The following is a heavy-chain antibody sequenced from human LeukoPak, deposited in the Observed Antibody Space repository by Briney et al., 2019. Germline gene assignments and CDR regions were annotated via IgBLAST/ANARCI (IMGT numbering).Heavy chain of an antibody. CDR1: GFTFSDYY. V-gene: IGHV3-11*01. Sequence: GGSLRLSCAASGFTFSDYYMSWIRQAPGKGLEWVSYISSSGSTIYYADSVKGRFTISRDNSKNTLYLQMNSLRAEDTAVYYCAKDRMTTVVTFIDAFDIWGQGTMVTVSS. J-gene: IGHJ3*02. CDR2: ISSSGSTI. CDR3: AKDRMTTVVTFIDAFDI. D-gene: IGHD4-23*01.